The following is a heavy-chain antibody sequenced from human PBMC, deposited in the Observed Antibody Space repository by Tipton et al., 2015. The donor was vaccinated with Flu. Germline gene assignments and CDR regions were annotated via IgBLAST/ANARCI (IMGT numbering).Heavy chain of an antibody. D-gene: IGHD5-12*01. CDR3: ARGATRRPFSGYDYTGY. V-gene: IGHV4-31*03. CDR1: GGSISSEDYY. CDR2: IYDSGIT. Sequence: TLSLTCTVSGGSISSEDYYWSWIRQHPGKGLEWIGYIYDSGITYYNPPLSSRVVISIDTSKNQFYLRLSSVTAADTAVYYCARGATRRPFSGYDYTGYWDQGTLVTVSS. J-gene: IGHJ4*02.